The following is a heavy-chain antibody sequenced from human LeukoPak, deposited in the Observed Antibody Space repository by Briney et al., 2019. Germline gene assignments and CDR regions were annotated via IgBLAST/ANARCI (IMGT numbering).Heavy chain of an antibody. D-gene: IGHD3-3*02. V-gene: IGHV3-30*02. CDR1: GFTFSSYG. Sequence: GGSLRLSCAASGFTFSSYGMHWVRQAPGKGLEWVAFIRYDGSNKYYADSVKGRFTISRDNSKNTLYLQMNSLRAEDTAVYYCAKDLRVLAALDIWGQGTMVTVSS. J-gene: IGHJ3*02. CDR3: AKDLRVLAALDI. CDR2: IRYDGSNK.